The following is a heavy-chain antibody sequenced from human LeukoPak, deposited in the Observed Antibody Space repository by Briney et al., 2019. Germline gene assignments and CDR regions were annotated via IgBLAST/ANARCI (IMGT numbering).Heavy chain of an antibody. Sequence: PGGSLRLSCAASGFTVSSNYMSWVRQAPGKGLEWVSVIYSGGSTYYADSVKGRFTISRDNSKNTLYLQMNSLRAEDTAVYYCAKDPYYYDSSGYYWEGNWFDPWGQGTLVTVSS. CDR3: AKDPYYYDSSGYYWEGNWFDP. CDR1: GFTVSSNY. J-gene: IGHJ5*02. V-gene: IGHV3-53*01. CDR2: IYSGGST. D-gene: IGHD3-22*01.